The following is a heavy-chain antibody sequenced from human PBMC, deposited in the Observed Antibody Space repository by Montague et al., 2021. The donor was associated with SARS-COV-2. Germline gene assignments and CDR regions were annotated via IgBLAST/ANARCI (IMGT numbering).Heavy chain of an antibody. CDR1: GFSVSSSY. CDR2: IYSGENK. V-gene: IGHV3-53*01. CDR3: AREKPEYYDGPGIFDI. J-gene: IGHJ3*02. Sequence: SRSISFAASGFSVSSSYMNWVRQAPGKGLEWVSVIYSGENKYYADSVKGRSTISRDSSTNTLFLQMYSLRAEDTAVYYCAREKPEYYDGPGIFDIWGQGTMVTVSS. D-gene: IGHD3-22*01.